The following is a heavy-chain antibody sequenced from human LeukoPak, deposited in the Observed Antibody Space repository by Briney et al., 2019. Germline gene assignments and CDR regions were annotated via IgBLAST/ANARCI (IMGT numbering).Heavy chain of an antibody. CDR3: ARGTFGNYYFDH. V-gene: IGHV3-30*14. CDR1: GFTFITYT. D-gene: IGHD3-16*01. J-gene: IGHJ4*02. CDR2: ISYDGISK. Sequence: GGSLRLSFAASGFTFITYTVHWVRQAPGKGLEWVAVISYDGISKYFADSVKGRFTISRDNYKNTVFLQMDSLRADDAAVYFCARGTFGNYYFDHWGQGTLVTVSS.